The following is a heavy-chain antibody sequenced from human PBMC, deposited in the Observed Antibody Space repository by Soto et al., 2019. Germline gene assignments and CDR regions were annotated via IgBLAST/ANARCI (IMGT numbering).Heavy chain of an antibody. Sequence: QVQLVESGGGVVQPGRSLRLSCAASGFTFSSYGMHWVRQAPGTGLEWVAVISYDGSNTYYADSVKGLFTISRYKSKTTLYLQINRLRAEDTAVYYCAPWFGAFAYWGQGTLGTVSS. CDR2: ISYDGSNT. J-gene: IGHJ4*02. D-gene: IGHD3-10*01. CDR1: GFTFSSYG. CDR3: APWFGAFAY. V-gene: IGHV3-30*03.